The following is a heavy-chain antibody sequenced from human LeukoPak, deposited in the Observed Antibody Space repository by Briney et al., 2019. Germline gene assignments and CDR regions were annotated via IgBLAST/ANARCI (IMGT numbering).Heavy chain of an antibody. CDR3: ARIAYYYDSSGYPLGY. Sequence: GGSLRLSCAASGFTFSNYAMSWIRQAPGKGLEWVSYVSSSGSTIYYADSVKGRFTISRDNAKNSLYLQMNSLRAEDTAVYYCARIAYYYDSSGYPLGYWGQGTLVTVSS. J-gene: IGHJ4*02. CDR2: VSSSGSTI. D-gene: IGHD3-22*01. CDR1: GFTFSNYA. V-gene: IGHV3-11*04.